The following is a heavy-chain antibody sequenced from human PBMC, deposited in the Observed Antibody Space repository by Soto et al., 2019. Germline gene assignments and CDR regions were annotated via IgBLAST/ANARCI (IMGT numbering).Heavy chain of an antibody. Sequence: PSETLSLTCTVSGGSISSYYWSWIQQPAGKXLEWIGRIYTSGSTNYNPSLKSRVTMSVDTSKNQFSLKLSSVTAADTAVYYCARSDIVVVPAAIPPYYYGMDVWGQGTTVTVSS. CDR1: GGSISSYY. CDR3: ARSDIVVVPAAIPPYYYGMDV. V-gene: IGHV4-4*07. D-gene: IGHD2-2*02. CDR2: IYTSGST. J-gene: IGHJ6*02.